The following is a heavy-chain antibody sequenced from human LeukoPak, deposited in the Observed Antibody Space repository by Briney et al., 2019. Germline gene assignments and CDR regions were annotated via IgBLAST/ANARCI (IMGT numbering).Heavy chain of an antibody. V-gene: IGHV1-8*01. CDR3: ARGGTLVQGVTILSGMDV. CDR1: GDTFTSYD. J-gene: IGHJ6*02. D-gene: IGHD3-10*01. Sequence: ASVKVSCKTSGDTFTSYDINWVRQATGQGLEWMGWMNPNSGNTNYAQKFQGRVTLTRDTSISTAYTELSSLRSEDTAVYYCARGGTLVQGVTILSGMDVWGQGTTVTVSS. CDR2: MNPNSGNT.